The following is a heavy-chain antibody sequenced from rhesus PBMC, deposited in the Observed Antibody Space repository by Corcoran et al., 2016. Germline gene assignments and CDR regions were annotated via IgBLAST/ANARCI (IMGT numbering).Heavy chain of an antibody. CDR3: ARYGAAGTFDY. CDR2: IYGGSGST. CDR1: GGSISSNY. J-gene: IGHJ4*01. D-gene: IGHD6-25*01. Sequence: QVQLQESGPGLVKPSETLSLTCAVSGGSISSNYWRWIPPSPGRGLEWIGYIYGGSGSTSDNASLKSRVTISTDTSKNQFSLKLSSVTAADTAVYYCARYGAAGTFDYWGQGVLVTVSS. V-gene: IGHV4-147*01.